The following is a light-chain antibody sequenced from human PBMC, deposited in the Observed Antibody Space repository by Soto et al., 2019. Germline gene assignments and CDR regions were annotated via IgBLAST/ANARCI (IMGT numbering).Light chain of an antibody. CDR1: QSILDRSKNKYY. CDR3: QQYFTSPWT. Sequence: DIVMTQSPDSLAVSLGERATFNCKSSQSILDRSKNKYYLAWYQQKSGQPPKLLIYWASVREPGVPDRFTGSGSGTDFTLTISSLQAEDVAVYYCQQYFTSPWTFGQGTKVEI. CDR2: WAS. V-gene: IGKV4-1*01. J-gene: IGKJ1*01.